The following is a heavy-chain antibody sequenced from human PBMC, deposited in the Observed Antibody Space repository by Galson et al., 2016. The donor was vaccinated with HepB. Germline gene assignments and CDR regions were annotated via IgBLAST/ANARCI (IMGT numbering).Heavy chain of an antibody. CDR2: ISNDANRK. J-gene: IGHJ6*01. CDR3: PLLQEHL. Sequence: SLRLSCAASGFTFFNYAMHWVRQAPGKGLEWVTGISNDANRKYYGDAVKGRFTISRDNSKNTLYLQMNSLHQGPIGLPPGPLLQEHLWG. V-gene: IGHV3-30*03. CDR1: GFTFFNYA.